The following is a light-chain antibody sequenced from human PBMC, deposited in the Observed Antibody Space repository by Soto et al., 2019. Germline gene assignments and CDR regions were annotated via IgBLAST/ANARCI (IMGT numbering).Light chain of an antibody. V-gene: IGKV1-33*01. CDR3: QHYDNPPPYI. Sequence: EIQMTQSPSSLSVSVGDRVTITCQASRDIRDFLNWYQQKPGKAPKLLIFDASNLEEGVPPRFSGSGSGTDFSFSISSPQPEDVATYYCQHYDNPPPYIFGQGTKVDIK. CDR2: DAS. J-gene: IGKJ2*01. CDR1: RDIRDF.